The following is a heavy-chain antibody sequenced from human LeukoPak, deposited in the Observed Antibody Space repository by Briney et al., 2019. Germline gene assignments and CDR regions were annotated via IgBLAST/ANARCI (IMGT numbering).Heavy chain of an antibody. CDR2: ISGSGDNT. J-gene: IGHJ4*02. CDR3: AKASVWTMVRVVSYFDE. V-gene: IGHV3-23*01. D-gene: IGHD3-10*01. CDR1: GFTFRSYG. Sequence: PGGSLRLSCAASGFTFRSYGMNWVRQAPGKGLEWVSGISGSGDNTWYGDSVKGRFTISRDNSKKTVDLQMHSLRAEGTAVYYCAKASVWTMVRVVSYFDEWGQGIQVTVSS.